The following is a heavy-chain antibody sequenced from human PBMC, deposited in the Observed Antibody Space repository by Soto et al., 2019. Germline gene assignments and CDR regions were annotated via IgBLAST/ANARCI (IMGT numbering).Heavy chain of an antibody. Sequence: KPSETLSLTCTVSGGSISSGGYYWSWIRQHPGKGLEWIGYIYYSGSTYYNPSLKSRVTISVDTSKNQFSLKLSSVTAADTAVYYCARNDYGDYNDAFDIWGQGTMVTVS. CDR3: ARNDYGDYNDAFDI. D-gene: IGHD4-17*01. J-gene: IGHJ3*02. CDR2: IYYSGST. CDR1: GGSISSGGYY. V-gene: IGHV4-31*03.